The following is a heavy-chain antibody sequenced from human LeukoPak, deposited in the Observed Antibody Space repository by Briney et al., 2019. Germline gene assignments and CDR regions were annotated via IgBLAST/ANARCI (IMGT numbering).Heavy chain of an antibody. Sequence: SVKVACKASGGTFSSYSISWVRQAPGQGLEGMGGIIPSFGTANYAQKSQGRVTTTADESTSTAYMELSSLRSEATAAYYCARAIAYDTLPGSPYYFDSWGPGTLVTVSS. CDR3: ARAIAYDTLPGSPYYFDS. D-gene: IGHD3-9*01. CDR2: IIPSFGTA. V-gene: IGHV1-69*01. J-gene: IGHJ4*02. CDR1: GGTFSSYS.